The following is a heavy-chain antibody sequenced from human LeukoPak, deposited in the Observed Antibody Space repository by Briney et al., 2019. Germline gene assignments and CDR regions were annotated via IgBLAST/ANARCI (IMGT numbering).Heavy chain of an antibody. CDR3: ARDSGIFGRPFDY. J-gene: IGHJ4*02. Sequence: GGSLRLSCAASGFTFSSYEMNWVRQAPGKGLEWVSYISSSGGTKYYADSVKDRFTISRDNAKNSLYLQMNSLRAEDTAVYYCARDSGIFGRPFDYWGQGTLVTVSS. V-gene: IGHV3-48*03. CDR1: GFTFSSYE. CDR2: ISSSGGTK. D-gene: IGHD3-3*02.